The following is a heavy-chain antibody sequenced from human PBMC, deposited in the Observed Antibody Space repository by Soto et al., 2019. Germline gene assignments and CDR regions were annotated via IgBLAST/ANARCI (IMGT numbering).Heavy chain of an antibody. D-gene: IGHD3-16*01. Sequence: QAQLVQSGAEVKKPGASVKVSCQASGYTFTGHYIHWVRQAPGQGLQWMGWINPKSGGTHYAQKFQGRVTLTRNTSNRTAYTELTNVTAGHTAIYSCPKTGGGSGDFWYVDLWGRGTLVSVSS. CDR3: PKTGGGSGDFWYVDL. CDR1: GYTFTGHY. CDR2: INPKSGGT. J-gene: IGHJ2*01. V-gene: IGHV1-2*02.